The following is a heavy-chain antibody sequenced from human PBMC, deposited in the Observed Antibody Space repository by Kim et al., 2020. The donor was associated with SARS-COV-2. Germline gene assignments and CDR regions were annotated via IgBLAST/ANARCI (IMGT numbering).Heavy chain of an antibody. Sequence: GGSLRLSCAASGFTFSSYAMHWVRQAPGKGLEWVAVISYDGSNKYYADSVKGRFTISRDNSKNTLYLQMNSLRAEDTAVYYCARDGDRTNKYYYDYGRDVWGQGTTVTVSS. CDR1: GFTFSSYA. CDR3: ARDGDRTNKYYYDYGRDV. CDR2: ISYDGSNK. D-gene: IGHD2-21*02. V-gene: IGHV3-30-3*01. J-gene: IGHJ6*02.